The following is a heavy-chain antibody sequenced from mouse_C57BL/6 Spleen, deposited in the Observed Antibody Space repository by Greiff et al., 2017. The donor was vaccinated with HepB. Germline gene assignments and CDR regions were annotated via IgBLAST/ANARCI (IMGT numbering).Heavy chain of an antibody. CDR2: IYPGDGDT. CDR3: ASSRYYGSSYGYAMDY. J-gene: IGHJ4*01. D-gene: IGHD1-1*01. Sequence: VKLLESGPELVKPGASVKISCKASGYAFSSSWMNWVKQRPGKGLEWIGRIYPGDGDTNYNGKFKGKATLTADKSSSTAYMQLSSLTSEDSAVYFCASSRYYGSSYGYAMDYWGQGTSVTVSS. V-gene: IGHV1-82*01. CDR1: GYAFSSSW.